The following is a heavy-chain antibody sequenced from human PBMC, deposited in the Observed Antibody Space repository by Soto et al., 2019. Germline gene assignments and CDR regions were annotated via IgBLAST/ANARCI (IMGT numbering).Heavy chain of an antibody. Sequence: GESLKISCKGSGYSFTSYWIGWVRQMPGKGLEWMGIIYPGDSDTRYSPSFQGQVTISADKSISTAYLQWSSLKASDTAMYYCARREYCGGDCYSGLGYWGQGTLVPVSS. J-gene: IGHJ4*02. D-gene: IGHD2-21*02. V-gene: IGHV5-51*01. CDR1: GYSFTSYW. CDR3: ARREYCGGDCYSGLGY. CDR2: IYPGDSDT.